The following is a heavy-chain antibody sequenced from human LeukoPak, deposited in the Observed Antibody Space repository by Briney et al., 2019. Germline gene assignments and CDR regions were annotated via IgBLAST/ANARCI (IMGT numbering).Heavy chain of an antibody. V-gene: IGHV3-7*01. CDR3: ARDQDTAMVTSDGNWFDP. J-gene: IGHJ5*02. CDR2: IEQDGSEK. Sequence: GGSLRLSCAASGFTFSSYWMSWVRQAPGKGLEWVANIEQDGSEKYYVDSVKGRFTISRDNAKNSLYLQMNSLRAEDTAVYYCARDQDTAMVTSDGNWFDPWGQGTLVTVSS. CDR1: GFTFSSYW. D-gene: IGHD5-18*01.